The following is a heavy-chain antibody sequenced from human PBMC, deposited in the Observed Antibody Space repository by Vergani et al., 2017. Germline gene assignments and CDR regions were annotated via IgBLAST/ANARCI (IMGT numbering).Heavy chain of an antibody. CDR1: GGSFSGYY. CDR3: ARHSTVEWLVKLGWIDP. Sequence: QVQLQQWGAGLLKPSETLSLTCAVYGGSFSGYYWSWIRQPPGKGLEWIGEINHSGSTNSNPSLKSRVTISVDTSKNQFSLKLSSVTAADTAVYVCARHSTVEWLVKLGWIDPWGQGILVTVSS. D-gene: IGHD6-19*01. CDR2: INHSGST. J-gene: IGHJ5*02. V-gene: IGHV4-34*01.